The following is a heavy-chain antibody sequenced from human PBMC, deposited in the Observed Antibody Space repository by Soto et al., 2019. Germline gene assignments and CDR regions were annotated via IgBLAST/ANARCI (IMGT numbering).Heavy chain of an antibody. CDR2: ISFDGSNK. D-gene: IGHD3-22*01. CDR1: GLTFRGYA. V-gene: IGHV3-30*09. J-gene: IGHJ5*02. CDR3: APGNFYDSPGFPNWFDP. Sequence: QVQLVQSGGGVVQPGRSLRLSCAASGLTFRGYAMHWVRQAPGKGLEWLAVISFDGSNKYYADSVKGRFVISRDNSKNTLYIQMNSLRPEDTAVLYCAPGNFYDSPGFPNWFDPWGQGTLVTVSS.